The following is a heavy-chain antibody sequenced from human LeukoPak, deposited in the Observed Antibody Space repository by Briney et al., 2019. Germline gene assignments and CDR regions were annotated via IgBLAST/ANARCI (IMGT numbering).Heavy chain of an antibody. Sequence: GGSLRLSCVASGFTFSRFWMSWVRQAPGKGLEWVAKINQDGSGKYYLDSVKGRFTISRDNAENSLYLQMNSLRVDDTAVYFCTTTYGSHWYNEGNYWGQGTLVTVSS. J-gene: IGHJ4*02. CDR3: TTTYGSHWYNEGNY. D-gene: IGHD6-19*01. CDR1: GFTFSRFW. V-gene: IGHV3-7*01. CDR2: INQDGSGK.